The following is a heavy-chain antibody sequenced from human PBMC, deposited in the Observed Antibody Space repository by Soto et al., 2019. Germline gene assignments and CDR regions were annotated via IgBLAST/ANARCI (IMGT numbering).Heavy chain of an antibody. CDR2: INPATGAA. D-gene: IGHD3-3*01. V-gene: IGHV1-2*02. J-gene: IGHJ3*02. CDR1: GYPVTAYY. Sequence: QLHLVQSGAVVKKPGASVTVSCSASGYPVTAYYMHWVRQAPGRGLEWMGGINPATGAAKYTQTFQGRVTMTGDVSTSTVFMELSGLTTGDTAVFYCARGGGVGVAGSAAFDMWGQGTLVTVSS. CDR3: ARGGGVGVAGSAAFDM.